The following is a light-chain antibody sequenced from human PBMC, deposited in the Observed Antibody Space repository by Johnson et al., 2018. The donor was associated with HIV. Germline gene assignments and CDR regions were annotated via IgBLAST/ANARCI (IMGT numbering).Light chain of an antibody. CDR3: GTWDSRLSAGHV. V-gene: IGLV1-51*01. J-gene: IGLJ1*01. CDR1: SSNIGNNY. Sequence: QSVLTQPPSVSAAPGQKVTISCSGSSSNIGNNYVSWYQQLPGTAPKLLIFDNNKRPSGIPDRFSGSKSGTSATLGITGLPPGGEADYYCGTWDSRLSAGHVFGTWTKVTVL. CDR2: DNN.